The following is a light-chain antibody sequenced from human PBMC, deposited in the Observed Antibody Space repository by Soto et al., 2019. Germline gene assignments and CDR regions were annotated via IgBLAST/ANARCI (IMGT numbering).Light chain of an antibody. CDR3: QTYNNWPPLT. J-gene: IGKJ4*01. CDR2: DAS. CDR1: QSVSSS. Sequence: EIVMTQAPATLSVSPGDRATLSCRASQSVSSSLAWYQQIPGQAPRLLIYDASNRATRIPARFGGSRSGTEFTLTISSLQSEDFAVYYGQTYNNWPPLTFGGGTKVQLK. V-gene: IGKV3-15*01.